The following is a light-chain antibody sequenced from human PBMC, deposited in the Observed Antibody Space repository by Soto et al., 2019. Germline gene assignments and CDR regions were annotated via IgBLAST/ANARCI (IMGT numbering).Light chain of an antibody. J-gene: IGLJ2*01. CDR3: SSYTRTNTLL. CDR2: EVS. V-gene: IGLV2-14*01. CDR1: SSDVGGYNY. Sequence: QSVLTQPASVSGSPGQSITISCTGTSSDVGGYNYVSWYQQHPGKAPKLMIYEVSNRPSGVSNRFSGSKSGNTASLTISGLQAEDEADYYCSSYTRTNTLLFGGGTKVTVL.